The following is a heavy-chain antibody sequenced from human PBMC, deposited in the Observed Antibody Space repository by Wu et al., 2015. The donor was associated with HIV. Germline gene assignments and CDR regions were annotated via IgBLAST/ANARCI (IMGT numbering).Heavy chain of an antibody. Sequence: QVQLVQSGAEVKKPAASVKVSCKASGYTFNSYYIHWVRQAPGQGLEWIGIINPSGGSTTYAQKFQGRVTMTMDTSTSTAYMELRTLRSDDTAVYYCVRDSSWFDPWGQGTRVTVSS. CDR3: VRDSSWFDP. CDR2: INPSGGST. V-gene: IGHV1-46*02. J-gene: IGHJ5*02. CDR1: GYTFNSYY.